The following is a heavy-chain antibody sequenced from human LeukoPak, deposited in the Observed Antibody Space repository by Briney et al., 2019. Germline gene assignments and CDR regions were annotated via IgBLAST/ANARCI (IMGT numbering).Heavy chain of an antibody. CDR1: GYTFTSYY. V-gene: IGHV1-46*01. J-gene: IGHJ5*02. Sequence: ASVKVSCKASGYTFTSYYMHWVRQAPGRGLEWMGIINPSGGSTSYAQKFQGRVTMTRDTSISTAYMELSRLRSDDTAVYYCARDLTIFGVVTVPFDPWGQGTLVTVSS. D-gene: IGHD3-3*01. CDR3: ARDLTIFGVVTVPFDP. CDR2: INPSGGST.